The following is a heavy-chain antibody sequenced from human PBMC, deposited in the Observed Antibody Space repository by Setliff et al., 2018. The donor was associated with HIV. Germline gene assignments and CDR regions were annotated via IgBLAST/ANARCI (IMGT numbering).Heavy chain of an antibody. V-gene: IGHV3-73*01. D-gene: IGHD4-17*01. J-gene: IGHJ5*02. CDR2: IKTKPNDYAT. CDR3: AVSPDGDCATTKCANWFDP. CDR1: GFTFSGSA. Sequence: VGSLRLSCSASGFTFSGSALHWVRQASGKGLEWVGRIKTKPNDYATAHAASVKGRFTISRDDSQNTAYLQMNSLRTEDTAVYFCAVSPDGDCATTKCANWFDPWGQGTQVTVSS.